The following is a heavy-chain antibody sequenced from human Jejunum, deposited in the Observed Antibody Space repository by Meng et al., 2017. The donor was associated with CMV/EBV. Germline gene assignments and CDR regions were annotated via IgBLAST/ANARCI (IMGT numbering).Heavy chain of an antibody. J-gene: IGHJ4*02. CDR3: ARYCSGGSCPSY. D-gene: IGHD2-15*01. CDR1: GDSISSATYY. CDR2: VYTTGGT. Sequence: QVQLQESGPGLVKPSQTLSLTCPASGDSISSATYYWAWIRQPAGKGLEWIGRVYTTGGTNYNPSLKSRVTISVDTSKNQFSLELTSVTDADTAVYYCARYCSGGSCPSYWGQGTLVTVSS. V-gene: IGHV4-61*02.